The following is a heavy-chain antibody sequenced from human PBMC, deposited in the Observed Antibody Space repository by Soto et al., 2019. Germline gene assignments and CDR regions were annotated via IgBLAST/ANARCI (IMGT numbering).Heavy chain of an antibody. V-gene: IGHV1-8*01. CDR3: ARRGLNRGAFEI. D-gene: IGHD3-16*01. Sequence: QVLLVQSGAEVKKPGASVKVSCKASGYTFTSYDITWVRQAAGQGHERMGWMNPSSGNKAYAQNFQGRVTMTSNFSSNSAYTEKTSRRSEYTAAYYYARRGLNRGAFEIGGQRNMVTVTS. J-gene: IGHJ3*02. CDR1: GYTFTSYD. CDR2: MNPSSGNK.